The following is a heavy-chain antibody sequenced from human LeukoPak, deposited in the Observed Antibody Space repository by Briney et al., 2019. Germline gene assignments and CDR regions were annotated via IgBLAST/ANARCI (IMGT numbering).Heavy chain of an antibody. J-gene: IGHJ6*02. Sequence: PGRSLRLSCSASGFTFGLYATLGVRQAPGKGLQWVAYISYDGSRKYYVDSVKGRFTISRDNSKKTLYLQTNSLRAEDTAVYYCGGYCSSNSCYISTADGMDVWGQGTTVTVSS. CDR3: GGYCSSNSCYISTADGMDV. V-gene: IGHV3-30*04. CDR2: ISYDGSRK. D-gene: IGHD2-2*02. CDR1: GFTFGLYA.